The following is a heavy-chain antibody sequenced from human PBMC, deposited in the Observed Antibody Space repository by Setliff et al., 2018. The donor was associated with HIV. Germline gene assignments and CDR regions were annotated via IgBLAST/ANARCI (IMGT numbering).Heavy chain of an antibody. CDR1: GGSISSSSYY. J-gene: IGHJ6*03. V-gene: IGHV4-39*07. CDR2: IYYSGST. Sequence: SETLSLTCTVSGGSISSSSYYWGWIRQPPGKGLEWIGSIYYSGSTYYNPSLKSRVTIPVDTSKNQFSLRLSSVTAADTAVYYCARVIVVVPAAANYYYYYMDVWGKGTTVTVSS. D-gene: IGHD2-2*01. CDR3: ARVIVVVPAAANYYYYYMDV.